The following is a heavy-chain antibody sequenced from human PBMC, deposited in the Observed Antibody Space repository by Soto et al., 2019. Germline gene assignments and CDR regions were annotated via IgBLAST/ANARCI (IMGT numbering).Heavy chain of an antibody. CDR1: GFTFSTYA. Sequence: GALRLSCAASGFTFSTYAMSWVRQAPGKGLEWVSAISGSGSDTYHAESVKGWFTISRDNSISMLYLQMNSLRTEDTAVYYCAHPRGYGVFDAYDFWGQGAMVTVSS. V-gene: IGHV3-23*01. D-gene: IGHD4-17*01. CDR3: AHPRGYGVFDAYDF. J-gene: IGHJ3*01. CDR2: ISGSGSDT.